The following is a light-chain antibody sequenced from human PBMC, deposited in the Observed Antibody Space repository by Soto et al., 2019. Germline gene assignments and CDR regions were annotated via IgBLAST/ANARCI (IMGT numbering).Light chain of an antibody. CDR3: QQYNNWPPMYT. J-gene: IGKJ2*01. Sequence: EIVMTQSPATLSVTTGERATLSCRASQSVSSNLAWYQQKPGQAPRLLIYGASTRATGIPARFSGSGSGTEFTLTISSLQSEGFAVYYCQQYNNWPPMYTFGQGTKLEIK. CDR2: GAS. CDR1: QSVSSN. V-gene: IGKV3-15*01.